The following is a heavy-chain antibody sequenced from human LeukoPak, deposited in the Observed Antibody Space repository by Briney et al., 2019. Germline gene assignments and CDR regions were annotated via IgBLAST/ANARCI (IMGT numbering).Heavy chain of an antibody. Sequence: ASVKVSCKASGYTFTSYYMHWVRQAPGQGLEWMGIINPSGGSTSYAQKFRGRVTMTRDMSTSTVYMELSSLRSEDTAVYYCVRDLPGIAVATPFDYWGQGTLVTVSS. V-gene: IGHV1-46*01. J-gene: IGHJ4*02. CDR3: VRDLPGIAVATPFDY. CDR2: INPSGGST. CDR1: GYTFTSYY. D-gene: IGHD6-19*01.